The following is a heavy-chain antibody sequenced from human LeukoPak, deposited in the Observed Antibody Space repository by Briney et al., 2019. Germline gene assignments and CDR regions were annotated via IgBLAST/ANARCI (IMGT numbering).Heavy chain of an antibody. Sequence: GGSLRLSCAASGFTFSDYYMNWIRQAPGKGLEWVSYISSSNTMYYADSVKGRSTISRDNAKNSLYLQMNSLRAEDTAVYYCARQRGHCSSTSCAYFSYYMDVWGKGTTVTVSS. D-gene: IGHD2-2*01. CDR2: ISSSNTM. V-gene: IGHV3-69-1*01. CDR1: GFTFSDYY. J-gene: IGHJ6*03. CDR3: ARQRGHCSSTSCAYFSYYMDV.